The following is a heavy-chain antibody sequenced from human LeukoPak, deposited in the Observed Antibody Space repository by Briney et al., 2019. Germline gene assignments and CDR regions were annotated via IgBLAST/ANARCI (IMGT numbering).Heavy chain of an antibody. J-gene: IGHJ4*02. CDR2: INAYNGNT. V-gene: IGHV1-18*01. CDR3: ARDVPTRDCSGGSWGEY. CDR1: GYTFTSYG. D-gene: IGHD2-15*01. Sequence: GASVKVSCKASGYTFTSYGISWVRQAPGQELEWMGWINAYNGNTNYAQKLQGRVTMTTDTSTSTAYMELRSLRSDDTAVYYCARDVPTRDCSGGSWGEYSGQGTLVTVSS.